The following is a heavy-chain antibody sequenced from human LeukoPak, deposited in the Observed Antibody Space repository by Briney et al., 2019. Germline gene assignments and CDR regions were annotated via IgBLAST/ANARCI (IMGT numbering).Heavy chain of an antibody. D-gene: IGHD1-26*01. CDR1: GFTFSTYW. CDR2: INSDGSST. V-gene: IGHV3-74*01. Sequence: GGSLRLSCAASGFTFSTYWMHWVRHAPGKGLVWVSRINSDGSSTNYADSVKGRFTISRDNAKNTLYLQMNSLRAEDTAVYYCARGPIQDSGRYYVGDYWGQGTLVTVSS. J-gene: IGHJ4*02. CDR3: ARGPIQDSGRYYVGDY.